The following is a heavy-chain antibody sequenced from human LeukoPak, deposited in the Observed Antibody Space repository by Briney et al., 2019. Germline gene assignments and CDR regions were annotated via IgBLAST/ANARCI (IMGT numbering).Heavy chain of an antibody. CDR2: IRSKAYGGTT. D-gene: IGHD6-13*01. CDR1: GFTFGDYA. CDR3: TTSTGYSSSPDAFDI. V-gene: IGHV3-49*04. J-gene: IGHJ3*02. Sequence: GRPLRLSCTASGFTFGDYAMSWVRQAPGKGLEWVGFIRSKAYGGTTEYAASVKGRFTISRDDSKSIAYLQMNSLKTEDTAVYYCTTSTGYSSSPDAFDIWGQGTMVTVSS.